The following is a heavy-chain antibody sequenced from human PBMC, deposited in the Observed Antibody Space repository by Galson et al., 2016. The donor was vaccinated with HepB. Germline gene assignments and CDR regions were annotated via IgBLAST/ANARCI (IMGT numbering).Heavy chain of an antibody. V-gene: IGHV4-38-2*02. CDR3: ARESLWYDY. CDR1: GYSISSGYQ. Sequence: SETLSLTCAVSGYSISSGYQWGWIRQPPGKGLEWIGSIYHSGSTYYNPSLKSRVTISVDTSKNQFSLKLSSVTAADTAVYYCARESLWYDYWGQGTLVTVSS. CDR2: IYHSGST. J-gene: IGHJ4*02. D-gene: IGHD6-13*01.